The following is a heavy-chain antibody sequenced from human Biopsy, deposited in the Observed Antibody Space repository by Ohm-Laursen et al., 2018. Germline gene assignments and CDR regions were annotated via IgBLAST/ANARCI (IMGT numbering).Heavy chain of an antibody. V-gene: IGHV4-59*01. D-gene: IGHD3-22*01. J-gene: IGHJ2*01. Sequence: GTLSLTCAVSGDSISSDFWSWIRQPPGKGLQWIGYVYYTGSTDYNPSLQSRVTISVDTSKNHFSLRLRSVTPADTAIYYCARDRGYYSDRTVPGYFDLWGRGTLVTVSS. CDR1: GDSISSDF. CDR2: VYYTGST. CDR3: ARDRGYYSDRTVPGYFDL.